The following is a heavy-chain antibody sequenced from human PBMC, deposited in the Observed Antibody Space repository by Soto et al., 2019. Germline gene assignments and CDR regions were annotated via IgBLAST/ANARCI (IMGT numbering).Heavy chain of an antibody. CDR1: GFTFSSYA. CDR2: ISSNGGST. D-gene: IGHD6-13*01. J-gene: IGHJ4*02. V-gene: IGHV3-64D*09. CDR3: VKDIWQQLVRINFDY. Sequence: GGSLRLSCSASGFTFSSYAMHWVRQAPGKGLEYVSAISSNGGSTYYADSVKGRFTISRDNSKNTLYLQMSSLRAEDTAVYYCVKDIWQQLVRINFDYWGQGPLVTVSS.